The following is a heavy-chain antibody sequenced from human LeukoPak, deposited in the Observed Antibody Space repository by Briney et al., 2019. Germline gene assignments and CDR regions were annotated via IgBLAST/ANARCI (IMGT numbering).Heavy chain of an antibody. CDR3: ARGPSGYHNT. CDR1: GFSFSGHW. D-gene: IGHD5-12*01. Sequence: GGSLRLSCAASGFSFSGHWLSWVRQAPGKGLEWLANIKQDGGEKYYVDSVKGRFAISRDNAKNSLYLQMNSLRAEDTAVYYCARGPSGYHNTGGQGTLVTVSS. CDR2: IKQDGGEK. J-gene: IGHJ4*02. V-gene: IGHV3-7*01.